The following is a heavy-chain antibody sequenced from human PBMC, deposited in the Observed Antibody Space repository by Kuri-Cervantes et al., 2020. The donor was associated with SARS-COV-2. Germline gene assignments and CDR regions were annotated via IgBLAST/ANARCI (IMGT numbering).Heavy chain of an antibody. CDR3: AKAAFTGYTGYRID. CDR2: ISDSGGST. Sequence: GGSLRLSCAASGFIFSSFGMSWVRQAPGKGLEWVSAISDSGGSTFYADSVKGRSTISRDNSKNMVYLQMDSLRAEDTAVYYCAKAAFTGYTGYRIDWGQGTLVTVSS. J-gene: IGHJ4*02. D-gene: IGHD3-16*02. V-gene: IGHV3-23*01. CDR1: GFIFSSFG.